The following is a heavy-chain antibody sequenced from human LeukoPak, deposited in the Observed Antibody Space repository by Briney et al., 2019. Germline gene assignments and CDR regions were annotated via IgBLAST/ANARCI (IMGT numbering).Heavy chain of an antibody. CDR2: INSDGSSR. V-gene: IGHV3-74*01. D-gene: IGHD6-13*01. CDR1: GFTFSNYW. CDR3: ARGVGSSSWSTHWFDP. Sequence: GGSLRLSCAASGFTFSNYWMHWVRQAPGKGLVWVSRINSDGSSRNYADSVKGRFTISRDNAKNLLYLQMSSLRAEDTAVYYCARGVGSSSWSTHWFDPWGQGTPVTVSS. J-gene: IGHJ5*02.